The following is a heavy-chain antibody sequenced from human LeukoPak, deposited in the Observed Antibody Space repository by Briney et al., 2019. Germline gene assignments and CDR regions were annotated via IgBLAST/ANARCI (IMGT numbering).Heavy chain of an antibody. CDR2: INPYNGNR. CDR3: AGSIAAAGTPY. CDR1: GYRFITFG. Sequence: ASVKVSCKTSGYRFITFGINWVRQAPGQGLEWMGWINPYNGNRYYAKKFQGRFNMTTDTSTSTVYLELSSLRSEDTAVYYCAGSIAAAGTPYWGQGTLVTVSS. V-gene: IGHV1-18*01. D-gene: IGHD6-13*01. J-gene: IGHJ4*02.